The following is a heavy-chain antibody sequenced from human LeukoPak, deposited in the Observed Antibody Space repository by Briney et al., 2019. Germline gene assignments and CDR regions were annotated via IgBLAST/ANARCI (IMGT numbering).Heavy chain of an antibody. CDR2: ISGSGGST. V-gene: IGHV3-23*01. CDR3: ATLKYYYGSGSYYKDNWFDP. CDR1: GFTFSSYA. J-gene: IGHJ5*02. Sequence: PGGSLRLSCAASGFTFSSYAMGWVRQAPGKGLEWVSAISGSGGSTYYADSVKGRFTISRDNSKNTLYLQMNSLRAEDTAVYYCATLKYYYGSGSYYKDNWFDPWGQGTLVTVSS. D-gene: IGHD3-10*01.